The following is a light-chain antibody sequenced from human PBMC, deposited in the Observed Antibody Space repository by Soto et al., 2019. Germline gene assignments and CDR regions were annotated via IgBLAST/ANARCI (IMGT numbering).Light chain of an antibody. V-gene: IGKV1-39*01. CDR2: AAS. J-gene: IGKJ4*01. Sequence: DIQMTQSPSSLSASVGDRVTITCRASQNINFYLNWFQQKPGKAPKVLIYAASSLQVGVQSRLSGSGYGTDFTLTISSLQAEDFATYFCQKSYSTPTFGGGTKVDIK. CDR1: QNINFY. CDR3: QKSYSTPT.